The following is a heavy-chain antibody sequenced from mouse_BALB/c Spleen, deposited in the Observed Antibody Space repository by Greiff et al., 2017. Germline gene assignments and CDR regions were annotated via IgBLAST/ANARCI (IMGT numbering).Heavy chain of an antibody. D-gene: IGHD2-3*01. CDR1: GYTFTSYY. CDR2: INPSNGGT. V-gene: IGHV1S81*02. J-gene: IGHJ1*01. CDR3: TRAPIYDGYYDWYFDV. Sequence: QVQLQQSGAELVKPGASVKLSCKASGYTFTSYYMYWVKQRPGQGLEWIGEINPSNGGTNFNEKFKSKATLTVDKSSSTAYMQLSSLTSEDSAVYYCTRAPIYDGYYDWYFDVWGAGTTVTVSS.